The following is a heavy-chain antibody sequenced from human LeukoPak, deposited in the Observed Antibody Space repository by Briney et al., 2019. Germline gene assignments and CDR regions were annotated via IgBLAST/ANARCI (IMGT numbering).Heavy chain of an antibody. CDR1: GGSISSSSYY. J-gene: IGHJ4*02. CDR2: IYYSGNT. Sequence: SETLSLTCSVSGGSISSSSYYWGWIRQPPGKGLEWIGSIYYSGNTYNNPSLKSRVTVSVDTSKNQFSLKLSSVIEADTAVYYCARAYAGYASRFDYWGQGILVTVSS. V-gene: IGHV4-39*07. CDR3: ARAYAGYASRFDY. D-gene: IGHD1-1*01.